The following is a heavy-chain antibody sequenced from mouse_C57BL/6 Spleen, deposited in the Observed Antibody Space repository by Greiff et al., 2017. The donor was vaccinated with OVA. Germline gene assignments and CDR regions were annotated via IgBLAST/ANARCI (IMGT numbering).Heavy chain of an antibody. J-gene: IGHJ2*01. Sequence: QVQLQQSGPELVKPGASVKISCKASGYAFSSSWMNWVKQRPGKGLGWIGRIYPGDGDTNYNGKFKGKATLTADKSSSTAYMQLSSLTSEDSAVYFCARGGNWALDYWGQGTTLTVSS. CDR1: GYAFSSSW. CDR3: ARGGNWALDY. V-gene: IGHV1-82*01. CDR2: IYPGDGDT. D-gene: IGHD4-1*01.